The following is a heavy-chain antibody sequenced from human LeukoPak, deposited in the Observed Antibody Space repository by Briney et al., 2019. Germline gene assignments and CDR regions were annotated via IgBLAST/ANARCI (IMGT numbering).Heavy chain of an antibody. Sequence: KPSETLSLTCAVYGETFSVFYWSWIRQPPGKGLKWIGEINYSGSTNYNPSLKSRVTLSVDTSKNQFSLNLNSVTAADTAVYYCARISTVTHQFDYWGQGMLVTVSS. CDR2: INYSGST. CDR3: ARISTVTHQFDY. J-gene: IGHJ4*02. CDR1: GETFSVFY. V-gene: IGHV4-34*01. D-gene: IGHD4-17*01.